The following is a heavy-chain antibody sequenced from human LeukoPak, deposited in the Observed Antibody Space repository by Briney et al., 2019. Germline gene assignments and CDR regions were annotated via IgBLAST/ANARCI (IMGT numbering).Heavy chain of an antibody. J-gene: IGHJ4*02. CDR2: ISTYNGNT. Sequence: VASVKVSCKASGYTLTSYGITWVRQAPGQGLEWMGWISTYNGNTNYAQKLQGRVTMTTETSTSTAYMGLRSLRSDDTAVYYCVSWAGYCSSANCYTTSLDYWGQGTLVTVSP. CDR1: GYTLTSYG. CDR3: VSWAGYCSSANCYTTSLDY. V-gene: IGHV1-18*01. D-gene: IGHD2-2*02.